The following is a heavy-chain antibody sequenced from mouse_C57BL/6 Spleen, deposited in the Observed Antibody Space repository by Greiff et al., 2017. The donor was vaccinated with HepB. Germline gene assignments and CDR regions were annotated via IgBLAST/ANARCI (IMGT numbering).Heavy chain of an antibody. V-gene: IGHV5-6*01. J-gene: IGHJ3*01. Sequence: EVMLVESGGDLVKPGGSLKLSCAASGFTFSSYGMSWVRQTPDKRLEWVATISSGGSYTYYPDSVKGRFTISRDNAKNTLSLQMRSLQSEYTSMYSCARHASSYCRRPAWFAYWGQGTLVTVSA. D-gene: IGHD2-10*01. CDR1: GFTFSSYG. CDR3: ARHASSYCRRPAWFAY. CDR2: ISSGGSYT.